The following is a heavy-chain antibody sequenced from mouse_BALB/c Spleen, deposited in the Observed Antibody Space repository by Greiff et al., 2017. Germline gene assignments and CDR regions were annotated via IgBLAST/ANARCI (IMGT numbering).Heavy chain of an antibody. CDR1: GYAFTNYL. CDR2: INPGSGGT. J-gene: IGHJ4*01. D-gene: IGHD2-12*01. CDR3: ARSNYSPYYYAMDY. Sequence: VKLQESGAELVRPGTSVKVSCKASGYAFTNYLIEWVKQRPGQGLEWIGVINPGSGGTNYNEKFKGKATLTADKSSSTAYMKLSSLTSDDSAVYFCARSNYSPYYYAMDYWGQGTSVTVSS. V-gene: IGHV1-54*01.